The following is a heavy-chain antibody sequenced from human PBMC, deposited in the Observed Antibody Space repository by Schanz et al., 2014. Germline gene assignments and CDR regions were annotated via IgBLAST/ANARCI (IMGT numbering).Heavy chain of an antibody. CDR2: MNPNSGNR. V-gene: IGHV1-8*02. CDR1: GYTFTSYD. J-gene: IGHJ6*02. CDR3: VRDAGWAFGDYHDMDV. Sequence: QVQLVQSGAEVKKPGASVRLSCEASGYTFTSYDINWVRQAPGQGLEWMGWMNPNSGNRGYAQSFQGRVTMTRDTSTSTVYMELRSLISDDTAVYYCVRDAGWAFGDYHDMDVWGQGTSVTVSS. D-gene: IGHD3-10*01.